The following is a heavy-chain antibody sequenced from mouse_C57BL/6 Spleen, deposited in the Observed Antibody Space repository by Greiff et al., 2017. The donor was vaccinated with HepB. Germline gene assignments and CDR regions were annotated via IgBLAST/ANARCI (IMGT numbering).Heavy chain of an antibody. D-gene: IGHD2-4*01. CDR2: INPGSGGT. CDR3: ARGGYYDYEGFAY. CDR1: GYAFTNYL. Sequence: QVQLKQSGAELVRPGTSVKVSCKASGYAFTNYLIEWVKQRPGQGLEWIGVINPGSGGTNYNEKFKGKATLTADKSSSTAYMQLSSLTSEDSAVYFCARGGYYDYEGFAYWGQGTLVTVSA. V-gene: IGHV1-54*01. J-gene: IGHJ3*01.